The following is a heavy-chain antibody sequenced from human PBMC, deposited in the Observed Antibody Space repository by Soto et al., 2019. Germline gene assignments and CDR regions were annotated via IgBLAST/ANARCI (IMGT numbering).Heavy chain of an antibody. CDR1: GYTFTGYY. D-gene: IGHD1-26*01. CDR2: INPNSGGT. CDR3: ARASTILLQQGLGMDV. J-gene: IGHJ6*02. Sequence: ASVKVSCKASGYTFTGYYMHWVRQAPGQGLEWMGWINPNSGGTNYAQKFQGRVTMTRDTSISTAYMELSRLRSDDTAVYYCARASTILLQQGLGMDVWGQGTTVTVSS. V-gene: IGHV1-2*02.